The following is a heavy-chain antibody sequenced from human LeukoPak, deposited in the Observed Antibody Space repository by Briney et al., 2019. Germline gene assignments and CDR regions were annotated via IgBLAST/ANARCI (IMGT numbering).Heavy chain of an antibody. D-gene: IGHD6-13*01. Sequence: GGSLRLSCAASGFTFNDYYMTWVRQAPGKGLEWISYVSSSGGMRYYAESVKGRVTISRDNAKNSLFLQMNSLRPEDTALYYCAKDTSAGYSNSWSDYWGQGTLVTVSS. CDR1: GFTFNDYY. J-gene: IGHJ4*02. CDR2: VSSSGGMR. CDR3: AKDTSAGYSNSWSDY. V-gene: IGHV3-11*01.